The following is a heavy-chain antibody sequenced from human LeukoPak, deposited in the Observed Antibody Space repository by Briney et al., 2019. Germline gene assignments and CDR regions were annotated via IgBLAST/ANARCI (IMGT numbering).Heavy chain of an antibody. CDR3: ASPLNSSGWTPDF. Sequence: GGSLRLSCAASGFTFSSYAMHWVRQAPGKGLEWVAVISYDGSNKYYADSMKGRFTISRDNSKNTLYLQMNSLRAEDTAVYYCASPLNSSGWTPDFWGQGTLVTVSS. CDR2: ISYDGSNK. J-gene: IGHJ4*02. V-gene: IGHV3-30-3*01. CDR1: GFTFSSYA. D-gene: IGHD6-19*01.